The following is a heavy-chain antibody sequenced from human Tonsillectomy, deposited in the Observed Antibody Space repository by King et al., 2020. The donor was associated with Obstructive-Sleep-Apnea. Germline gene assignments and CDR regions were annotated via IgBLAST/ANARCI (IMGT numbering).Heavy chain of an antibody. D-gene: IGHD3-22*01. J-gene: IGHJ5*02. CDR3: ARKMYYYDTSSLGWFDP. CDR2: IKQDGSEE. V-gene: IGHV3-7*01. CDR1: GFTFINSW. Sequence: QLVQSGGGLVQPGGSLRLSCAASGFTFINSWMSWVRQAPGKGLEWVANIKQDGSEEYYVDSVKGRFTISRDNAKNSLYLQMNSLRAEDTAVYYCARKMYYYDTSSLGWFDPWGQGTLVTVSS.